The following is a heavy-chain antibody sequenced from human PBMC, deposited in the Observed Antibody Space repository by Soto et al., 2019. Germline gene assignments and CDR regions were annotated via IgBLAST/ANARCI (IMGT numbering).Heavy chain of an antibody. CDR3: IHGSGWYDY. V-gene: IGHV3-15*01. Sequence: GGSLRLSCAASGFTFSNAWMSWVRQGPGKGLEWVGLIKSKTYGETTDYSAPVKGRFTISRDDSKNTLYLQLNSLKNEDTAVYYCIHGSGWYDYWGQGTLVTVSS. CDR2: IKSKTYGETT. D-gene: IGHD6-19*01. J-gene: IGHJ4*02. CDR1: GFTFSNAW.